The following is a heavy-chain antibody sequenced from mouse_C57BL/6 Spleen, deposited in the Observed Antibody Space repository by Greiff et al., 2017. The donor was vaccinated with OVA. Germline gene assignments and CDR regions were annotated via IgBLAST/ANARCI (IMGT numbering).Heavy chain of an antibody. CDR2: IYPGSGNT. Sequence: QVQLQQSGAELVRPGASVKLSCKASGYTFTDYYINWVKQRPGQGLEWIARIYPGSGNTYYNEKFKGKATLTAEKSSSTAYMQLSSLTSEDSAVYFCARCDYDGYYAMDYWGQGTSVTVSS. CDR1: GYTFTDYY. CDR3: ARCDYDGYYAMDY. D-gene: IGHD2-4*01. J-gene: IGHJ4*01. V-gene: IGHV1-76*01.